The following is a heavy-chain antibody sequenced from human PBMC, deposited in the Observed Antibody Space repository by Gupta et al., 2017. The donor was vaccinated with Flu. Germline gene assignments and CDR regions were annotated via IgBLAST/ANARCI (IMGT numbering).Heavy chain of an antibody. CDR3: AHSPDSGYDPYYFDY. V-gene: IGHV2-5*01. CDR2: IYWNDDK. J-gene: IGHJ4*02. CDR1: NTPGVG. Sequence: NTPGVGVGWIRQPPGKALEWLALIYWNDDKRYSPSLKSRLTISKDTYKNQVVLTVSNMDPVDTATYYCAHSPDSGYDPYYFDYWGQGTLVTVSS. D-gene: IGHD5-12*01.